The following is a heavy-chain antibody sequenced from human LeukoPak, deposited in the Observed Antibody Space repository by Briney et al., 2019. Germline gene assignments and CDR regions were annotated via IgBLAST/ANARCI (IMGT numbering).Heavy chain of an antibody. Sequence: GASVKVSCKASGYTFTRHYMNWVRQAPGQGLEWMGKINPSSGGTGYAQKFQGRVTMTRDTSTSTAYMELTSLRSDDTAVYYCARDGDYYDSSGYPVREACGYWGQGTLVTVSS. CDR3: ARDGDYYDSSGYPVREACGY. D-gene: IGHD3-22*01. V-gene: IGHV1-46*01. J-gene: IGHJ4*02. CDR2: INPSSGGT. CDR1: GYTFTRHY.